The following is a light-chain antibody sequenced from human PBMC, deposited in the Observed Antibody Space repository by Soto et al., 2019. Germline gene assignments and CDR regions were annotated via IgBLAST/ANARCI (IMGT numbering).Light chain of an antibody. CDR3: SSYTSSSTPYV. J-gene: IGLJ1*01. V-gene: IGLV2-14*01. CDR1: SSDVGGYNY. CDR2: YVS. Sequence: QSALTQPASVSGSPGQSITISCTGTSSDVGGYNYVSWYQQHPGKAPKLMIYYVSNRPSGVSNRFSGSKSGNTASLTISGLQAEHEADYYCSSYTSSSTPYVFGTGTKVTVL.